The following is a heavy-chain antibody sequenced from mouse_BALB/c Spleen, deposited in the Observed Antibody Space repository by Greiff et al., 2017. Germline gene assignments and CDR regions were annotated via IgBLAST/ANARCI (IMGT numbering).Heavy chain of an antibody. J-gene: IGHJ4*01. Sequence: EVQLVESGGGLVQPGGSRRLSCAASGFTFSDYGMAWVRQAPGKGPEWVAFISNLAYSIYYADTVTGRFTISRENAKNTLYLEMSSLRSEDTAMYYCARRLPLYAMDYWGQGTSVTVSS. D-gene: IGHD2-4*01. CDR1: GFTFSDYG. CDR2: ISNLAYSI. CDR3: ARRLPLYAMDY. V-gene: IGHV5-15*02.